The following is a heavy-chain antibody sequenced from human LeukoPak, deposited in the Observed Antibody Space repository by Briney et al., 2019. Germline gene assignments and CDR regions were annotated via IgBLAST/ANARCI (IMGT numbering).Heavy chain of an antibody. CDR1: GFTFSTYA. D-gene: IGHD1-26*01. Sequence: GGSLRLSCAATGFTFSTYARNWVRQAPGKGLEWVSGFSGNGGSTYYADSVRGRFTISRDNSKDTLYLQMNSLRAEDTAVYYCAKGGSSGIVGATPTIDSWGQGTLVTVSS. CDR3: AKGGSSGIVGATPTIDS. CDR2: FSGNGGST. V-gene: IGHV3-23*01. J-gene: IGHJ4*02.